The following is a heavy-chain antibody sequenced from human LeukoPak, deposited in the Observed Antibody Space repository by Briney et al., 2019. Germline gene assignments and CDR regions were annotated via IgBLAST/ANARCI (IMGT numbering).Heavy chain of an antibody. Sequence: SETLSLTCTVSGGSISSYYWSWIRQPAGKGLEWIGRIYTSGSTNYNPSLKSRVTISVDTSKNQFSLKLSSVTAADTAVYYCARAARGITMIVVVTAFDIWGQGTMVTVSS. CDR2: IYTSGST. CDR1: GGSISSYY. CDR3: ARAARGITMIVVVTAFDI. V-gene: IGHV4-4*07. D-gene: IGHD3-22*01. J-gene: IGHJ3*02.